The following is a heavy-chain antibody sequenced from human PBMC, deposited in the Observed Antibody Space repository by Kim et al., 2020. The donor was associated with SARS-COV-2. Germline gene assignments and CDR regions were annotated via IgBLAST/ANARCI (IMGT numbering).Heavy chain of an antibody. D-gene: IGHD1-26*01. CDR3: VFRGNSGFVY. V-gene: IGHV3-23*01. CDR2: ISASSDIT. CDR1: GFLYSIYA. J-gene: IGHJ4*02. Sequence: GGSLRLSCAASGFLYSIYAMSWVRQAPGKGLEWVSTISASSDITYYADSVKGRFTISRDNSKKTLYLQMNSLRDEDTAEYYCVFRGNSGFVYWGQGTLVTVSS.